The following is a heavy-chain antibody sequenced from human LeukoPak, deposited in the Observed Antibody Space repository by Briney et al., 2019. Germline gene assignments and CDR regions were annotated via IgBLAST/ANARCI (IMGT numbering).Heavy chain of an antibody. J-gene: IGHJ4*02. CDR2: ISYDGSNK. CDR1: GFTFSSYG. V-gene: IGHV3-30*18. D-gene: IGHD3-3*01. CDR3: AKAAWYDFWSYFDY. Sequence: PGRSLRLSCAASGFTFSSYGMHWVRQAPGKGLEWVAVISYDGSNKYYADSVKGRFTISRDNSKNTLYLQMNSLRAEDTAVYYCAKAAWYDFWSYFDYWGQGTLVTVSS.